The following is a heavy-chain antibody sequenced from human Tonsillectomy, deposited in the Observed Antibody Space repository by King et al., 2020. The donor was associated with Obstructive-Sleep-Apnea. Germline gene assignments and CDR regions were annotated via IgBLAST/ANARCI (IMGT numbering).Heavy chain of an antibody. CDR3: AKDFDTNDSRDY. CDR1: GFTFDDYA. V-gene: IGHV3-43D*03. J-gene: IGHJ4*02. D-gene: IGHD2-8*01. CDR2: ITWDGDTT. Sequence: VQLVESGGVVLQPGGSLRLSCAASGFTFDDYAMHWVRQAPGRGLEWVSLITWDGDTTYSADSVKSRFTISRDNSKNSLYLQMNNLRPEDTAFYYCAKDFDTNDSRDYWGQGTLVTVSS.